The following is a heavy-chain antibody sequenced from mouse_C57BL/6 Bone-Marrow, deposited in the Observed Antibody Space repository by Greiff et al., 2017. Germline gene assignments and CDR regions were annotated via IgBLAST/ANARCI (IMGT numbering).Heavy chain of an antibody. CDR3: ARGGY. V-gene: IGHV1-69*01. Sequence: VQLQQPGAELVMPGASVKLSCKASGYTFTSYWMHWVKQRPGQGLEWIGEIDPSDSYTNYNQKFKGKSTLTADKSSSTAYMQLSSLTSEDSAVYYCARGGYWGQGTTLTVSS. CDR1: GYTFTSYW. J-gene: IGHJ2*01. CDR2: IDPSDSYT.